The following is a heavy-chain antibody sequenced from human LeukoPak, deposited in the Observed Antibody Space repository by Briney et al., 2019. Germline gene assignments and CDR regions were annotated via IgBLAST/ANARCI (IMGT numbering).Heavy chain of an antibody. D-gene: IGHD3-3*01. Sequence: GASVKVSCKASGYTFTGYYMHWVRQAPGQGLEWMGWINPNSGGTNYAQKFQGRVTMTRDTSISTAYMELSRLRSDDTAVYYCASQSKAYDFWSGYSSYYYYMDVWGKGTTVTVSS. V-gene: IGHV1-2*02. CDR3: ASQSKAYDFWSGYSSYYYYMDV. CDR1: GYTFTGYY. CDR2: INPNSGGT. J-gene: IGHJ6*03.